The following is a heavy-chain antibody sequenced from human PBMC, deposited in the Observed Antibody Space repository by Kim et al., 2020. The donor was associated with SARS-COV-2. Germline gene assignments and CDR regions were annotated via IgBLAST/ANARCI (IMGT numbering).Heavy chain of an antibody. CDR1: GFTFSSYA. CDR3: ARGGNGILGWFDP. V-gene: IGHV3-30*04. CDR2: ISYDGSNK. Sequence: GGSLRLSCAASGFTFSSYAMHWVRQAPGKGLEWVAVISYDGSNKYYADSVKGRFTISRDNSKNTLYLQMNSLRAEDTAVYYCARGGNGILGWFDPWGQGT. D-gene: IGHD3-9*01. J-gene: IGHJ5*02.